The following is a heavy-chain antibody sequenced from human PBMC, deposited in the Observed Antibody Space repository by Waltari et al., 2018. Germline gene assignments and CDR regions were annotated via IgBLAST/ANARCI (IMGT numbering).Heavy chain of an antibody. CDR2: IYNSAIT. V-gene: IGHV4-39*01. J-gene: IGHJ4*02. CDR3: ARSLGDPDYFDY. CDR1: GGSIISSNYY. D-gene: IGHD2-21*02. Sequence: QLQLQESGPGLVKPSETLSLTCTVSGGSIISSNYYWDWIRQPPGKGLEWIGSIYNSAITYYNPSLKSRVTISVDTSKHQFSLRLSSVTAADTAVYYCARSLGDPDYFDYWGQGTLVTVSS.